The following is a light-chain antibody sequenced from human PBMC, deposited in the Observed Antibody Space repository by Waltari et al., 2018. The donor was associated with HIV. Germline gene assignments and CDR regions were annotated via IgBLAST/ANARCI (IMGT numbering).Light chain of an antibody. V-gene: IGLV1-47*01. CDR1: SSNIGNNH. Sequence: QYVLTQPPSASGTPGQRVTISCSGGSSNIGNNHVYWYQQFPGTAPKLLIYRNNRRPSGVPGRFSGSKSGTSASLVISGLRSEDEADYYCAAWDDSLSGVFGGGTKVTVL. J-gene: IGLJ2*01. CDR2: RNN. CDR3: AAWDDSLSGV.